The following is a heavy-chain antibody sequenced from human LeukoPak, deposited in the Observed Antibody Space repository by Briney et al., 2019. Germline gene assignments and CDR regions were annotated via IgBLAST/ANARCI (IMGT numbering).Heavy chain of an antibody. CDR3: ARGGRDIVVVPAAMLRRYYYYGMDV. CDR2: ISGSGGST. J-gene: IGHJ6*02. D-gene: IGHD2-2*01. Sequence: TGGSLRLSCAASGFAFSSYAMSWVRQAPGKGLEWVSAISGSGGSTYYADSVKGRFTISRDNSKNTLYLQMNSLRAEDTAVYYCARGGRDIVVVPAAMLRRYYYYGMDVWGQGTAVTVSS. CDR1: GFAFSSYA. V-gene: IGHV3-23*01.